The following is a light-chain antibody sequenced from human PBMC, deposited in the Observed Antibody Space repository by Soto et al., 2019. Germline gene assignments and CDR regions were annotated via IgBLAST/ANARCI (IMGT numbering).Light chain of an antibody. J-gene: IGKJ1*01. CDR3: QQYGISPWT. CDR1: QSVSSN. CDR2: GAS. V-gene: IGKV3-15*01. Sequence: EIVMTQSPATLSVSPGERATLSCRASQSVSSNLAWYQQKPGQAPRLLIYGASTRATGIPARFSGSGSGTEFTLTISRLEPEDFAVYYCQQYGISPWTFGQGTKVDIK.